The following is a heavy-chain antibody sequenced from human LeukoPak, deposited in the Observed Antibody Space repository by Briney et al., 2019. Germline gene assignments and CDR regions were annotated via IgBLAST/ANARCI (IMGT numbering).Heavy chain of an antibody. D-gene: IGHD1-26*01. CDR3: AMGGSYSISGY. CDR2: ISGSGGST. V-gene: IGHV3-23*01. CDR1: GFTFSSYA. J-gene: IGHJ4*02. Sequence: SGGSLRLSCAASGFTFSSYAMSWVRQAPGKGLEWVSAISGSGGSTYYADSVKGRFTISRDNSKNTLYLQMNSLRAEDTAVYYCAMGGSYSISGYWGQGTLVTVSS.